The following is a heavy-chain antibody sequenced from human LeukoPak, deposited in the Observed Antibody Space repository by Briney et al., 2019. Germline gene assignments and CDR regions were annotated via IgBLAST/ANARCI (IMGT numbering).Heavy chain of an antibody. Sequence: GASVKVSCKASGYTFTSYDINWVRQATGQGLEWMGGIIPIFGTANYAQKFQGRVTITADKSTSTAYMELSSLRSEDTAVYYCASHWRARYCTNGVCFTVGNWFDPWGQGTLVTVSS. CDR3: ASHWRARYCTNGVCFTVGNWFDP. CDR2: IIPIFGTA. CDR1: GYTFTSYD. V-gene: IGHV1-69*06. J-gene: IGHJ5*02. D-gene: IGHD2-8*01.